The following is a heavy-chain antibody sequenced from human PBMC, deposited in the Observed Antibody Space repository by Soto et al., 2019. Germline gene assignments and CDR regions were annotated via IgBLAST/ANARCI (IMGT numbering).Heavy chain of an antibody. J-gene: IGHJ6*02. D-gene: IGHD1-26*01. CDR2: INHSGST. V-gene: IGHV4-34*01. CDR3: ARGLRDSGSSSLPYYYYYGMDV. Sequence: SETLSLTCAVYGGSFSGYYWSWIRQPPGKGLEWIGEINHSGSTNYNPSLKSRVTISVDTSKNQFSLKLSSVTAADTAVYYCARGLRDSGSSSLPYYYYYGMDVWGQGTTVNVS. CDR1: GGSFSGYY.